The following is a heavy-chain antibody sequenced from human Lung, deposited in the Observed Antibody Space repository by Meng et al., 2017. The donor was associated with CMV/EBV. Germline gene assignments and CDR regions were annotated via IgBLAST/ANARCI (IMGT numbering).Heavy chain of an antibody. Sequence: SXXLSXKAPGYTLTTSDINWVRQATGQGLEWMGWMNPNSGDTGYAQKFQGRVTLSRVTSISTAYMELSNLTSDDTAVYYCARTRIEVEPDGRRIKYYNYGMDLXGQGXTVTVSS. CDR3: ARTRIEVEPDGRRIKYYNYGMDL. J-gene: IGHJ6*02. CDR1: GYTLTTSD. D-gene: IGHD2-2*01. V-gene: IGHV1-8*02. CDR2: MNPNSGDT.